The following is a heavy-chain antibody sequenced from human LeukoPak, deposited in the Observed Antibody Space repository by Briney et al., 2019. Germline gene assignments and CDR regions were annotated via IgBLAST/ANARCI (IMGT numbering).Heavy chain of an antibody. Sequence: PGGSLRLSCAASGCTFSSYAMSWVRQAPGRGLEWVSAISGSGGSTYYADSVKGRFTISRDNSKNTLYQQMSSLSTEDTAVYYCSKDPAARTDYYYDGMYVLGQGTPGTGSP. CDR2: ISGSGGST. V-gene: IGHV3-23*01. J-gene: IGHJ6*01. CDR3: SKDPAARTDYYYDGMYV. CDR1: GCTFSSYA. D-gene: IGHD6-6*01.